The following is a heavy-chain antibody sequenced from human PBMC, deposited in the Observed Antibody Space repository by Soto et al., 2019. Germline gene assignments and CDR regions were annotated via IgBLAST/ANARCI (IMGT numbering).Heavy chain of an antibody. CDR2: ISAYNGNT. CDR3: ARVCDDSSGCYFQH. J-gene: IGHJ1*01. CDR1: GYTFTSCG. D-gene: IGHD3-22*01. V-gene: IGHV1-18*01. Sequence: ASVKVSCKASGYTFTSCGISWVRQAPGQGLEWMGWISAYNGNTNYAQKLQGRVTMTTDTSTSTAYMELRSLRSDDTAVYYCARVCDDSSGCYFQHWGQGTLVTVSS.